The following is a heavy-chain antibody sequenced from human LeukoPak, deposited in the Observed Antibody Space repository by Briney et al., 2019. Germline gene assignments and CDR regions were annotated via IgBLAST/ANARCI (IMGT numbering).Heavy chain of an antibody. CDR2: ISGSGGST. V-gene: IGHV3-23*01. D-gene: IGHD6-13*01. J-gene: IGHJ4*02. Sequence: GGSLRLSCAASGFTFSSYAMSWVRQAPGKGLEWVSAISGSGGSTYYADSVKGRFTISRDNSKNTLYLQMNSLRAEDTAVYYCAKDSLSYSSSWYYFDYWGQGTLVTVSS. CDR1: GFTFSSYA. CDR3: AKDSLSYSSSWYYFDY.